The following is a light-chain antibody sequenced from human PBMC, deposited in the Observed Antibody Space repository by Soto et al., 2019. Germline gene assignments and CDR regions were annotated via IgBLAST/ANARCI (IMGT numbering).Light chain of an antibody. CDR3: CSYAGSYTLV. Sequence: QSALTQPRSVSGSPGQSVTISCTGISSDVGGYNYVSWYQQHPGKAPKLMIYDVSKRPSGVPDRFSGSKSGNMASLTISGLQAEDEADYYCCSYAGSYTLVFGGGTKLTVL. J-gene: IGLJ2*01. CDR1: SSDVGGYNY. CDR2: DVS. V-gene: IGLV2-11*01.